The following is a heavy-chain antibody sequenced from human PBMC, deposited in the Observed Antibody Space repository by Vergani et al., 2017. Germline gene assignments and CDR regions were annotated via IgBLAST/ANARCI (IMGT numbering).Heavy chain of an antibody. CDR2: FIPTFGTA. CDR3: ASNVFERSWIQLWSYYYYYGMDV. V-gene: IGHV1-69*01. CDR1: GGTLSSYA. J-gene: IGHJ6*02. Sequence: QVQLVQSGAEVKKPGSSVKVSCKASGGTLSSYAISWVRQAPGQGLEWMGGFIPTFGTANYAQKFQGRVTITADEATSTAYMELSSLRSEDTAVYYCASNVFERSWIQLWSYYYYYGMDVWGQGTTVTVSS. D-gene: IGHD5-18*01.